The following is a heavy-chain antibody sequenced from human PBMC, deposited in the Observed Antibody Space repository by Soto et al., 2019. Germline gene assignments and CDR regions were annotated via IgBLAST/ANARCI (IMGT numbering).Heavy chain of an antibody. CDR2: INPKSGGT. CDR3: AKDRADCSSNRSWGFDH. Sequence: ASVKVSCKPAGYTFTDYYMHCVRQAPGQGLEWMGWINPKSGGTNYAQKIQGRVNMTRDTSISTAYMELSRLRSDDTAVYYRAKDRADCSSNRSWGFDHWGRGPLVTVPS. CDR1: GYTFTDYY. D-gene: IGHD2-2*01. J-gene: IGHJ4*02. V-gene: IGHV1-2*02.